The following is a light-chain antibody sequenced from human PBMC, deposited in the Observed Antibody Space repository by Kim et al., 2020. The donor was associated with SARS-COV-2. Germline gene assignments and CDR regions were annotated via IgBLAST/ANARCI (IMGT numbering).Light chain of an antibody. CDR1: QGVSSY. CDR2: ATS. Sequence: AIRITQSPSSLSASTGDRVNITCRASQGVSSYLAWYQQKPGKAPRLLIYATSTLQSGVPSRFSGSGSGTDFTLTITCLQSEDFATYYCQQYYSSPPTFGGGTKVDIK. CDR3: QQYYSSPPT. V-gene: IGKV1-8*01. J-gene: IGKJ4*01.